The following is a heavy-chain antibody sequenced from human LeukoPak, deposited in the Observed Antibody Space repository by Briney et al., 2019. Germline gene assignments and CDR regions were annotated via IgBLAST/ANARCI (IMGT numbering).Heavy chain of an antibody. CDR3: ARRLRYYYYYYMDV. CDR1: GGSFSGYY. D-gene: IGHD5-12*01. Sequence: PSETLSLTCAVYGGSFSGYYWSWIRQPPGKGLEWIGEINHSGSTNYNPSLKSRVTISVDTSKNQFSLKLGSVTAADTAVYYCARRLRYYYYYYMDVWGKGTTVTVSS. J-gene: IGHJ6*03. CDR2: INHSGST. V-gene: IGHV4-34*01.